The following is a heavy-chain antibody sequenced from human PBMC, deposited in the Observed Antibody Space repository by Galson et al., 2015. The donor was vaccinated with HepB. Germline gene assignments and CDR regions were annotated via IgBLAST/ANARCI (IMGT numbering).Heavy chain of an antibody. D-gene: IGHD6-19*01. CDR3: AWTLHSGWSRGAFDI. CDR2: IDWDDDK. J-gene: IGHJ3*02. V-gene: IGHV2-70*01. Sequence: PALVKPTQTLTLTCTFSGFSLSTSGMCVSWIRQPPGKALEWLALIDWDDDKYYSTSLKTRLTISKDTSKNQVVLTMTNMDPVDTATYYCAWTLHSGWSRGAFDIWGQGTMVTVSS. CDR1: GFSLSTSGMC.